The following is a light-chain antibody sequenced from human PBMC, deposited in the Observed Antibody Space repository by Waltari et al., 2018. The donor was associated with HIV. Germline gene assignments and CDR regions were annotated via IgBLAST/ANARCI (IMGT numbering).Light chain of an antibody. CDR3: SSYTSSSTPLYV. CDR1: SSDVGGYKY. CDR2: DVS. J-gene: IGLJ1*01. V-gene: IGLV2-14*01. Sequence: QSALTQPASVSGSPGQSITISCTGTSSDVGGYKYVSWYQQHPGKAPKLMIYDVSTRPSGVSNRFSGSKSGNTASLTISGLQAEDEADYYCSSYTSSSTPLYVFGTGTKVTVL.